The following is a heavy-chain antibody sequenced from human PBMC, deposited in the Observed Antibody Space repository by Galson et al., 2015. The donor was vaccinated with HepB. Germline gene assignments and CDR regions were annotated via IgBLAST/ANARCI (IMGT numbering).Heavy chain of an antibody. D-gene: IGHD6-13*01. Sequence: SLRLSCAASGFTFSSYAMSWVRQAQGKGLEWVSAISGSGGSTYYADSVKGRFTISRDNSKNTLYLQMNSLRAEDTAVYYCANTRLYSSSWYPYFFDYWGQGTLVTVSS. CDR3: ANTRLYSSSWYPYFFDY. CDR1: GFTFSSYA. CDR2: ISGSGGST. V-gene: IGHV3-23*01. J-gene: IGHJ4*02.